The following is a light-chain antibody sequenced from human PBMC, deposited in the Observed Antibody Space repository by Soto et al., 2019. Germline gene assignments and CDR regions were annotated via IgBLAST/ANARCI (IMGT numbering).Light chain of an antibody. CDR3: QQSYSSPPT. Sequence: AIQLTQSPSSLSASVGDIVTITCRASQGIRNDLGWYQQKPGKAPKLLIYAASSLQSGVPSRFSGSRSGPDFTLTISSLQPEDFATYYCQQSYSSPPTFGQGTKVDIK. J-gene: IGKJ1*01. CDR2: AAS. CDR1: QGIRND. V-gene: IGKV1-6*01.